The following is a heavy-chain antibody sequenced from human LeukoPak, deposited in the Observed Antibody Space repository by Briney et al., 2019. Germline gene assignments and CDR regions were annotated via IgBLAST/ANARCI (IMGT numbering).Heavy chain of an antibody. CDR1: GYTFTGCY. J-gene: IGHJ6*03. Sequence: ASVKVSCKASGYTFTGCYMHWVRQATGQGLEWMGWMNPNSGNTGYAQKFQGRVTMTRNTSISTAYMELSSLRSEDTAVYYCARADYYGSGIRYYYMDVWGKGTTVTISS. CDR3: ARADYYGSGIRYYYMDV. D-gene: IGHD3-10*01. CDR2: MNPNSGNT. V-gene: IGHV1-8*02.